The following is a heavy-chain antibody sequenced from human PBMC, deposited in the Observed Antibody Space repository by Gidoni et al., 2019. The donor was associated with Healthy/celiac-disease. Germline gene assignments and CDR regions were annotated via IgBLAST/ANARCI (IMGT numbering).Heavy chain of an antibody. J-gene: IGHJ4*02. D-gene: IGHD6-19*01. CDR1: GFTFGDYT. CDR2: IICKADGGKT. CDR3: TRDTAGREGY. Sequence: EVQLVESGGGLVKPGRSLRLSCTASGFTFGDYTMSWFRQASGKGLEWVVFIICKADGGKTEYAASVKGRFTISRDDSKSIADLKMNSLKTEDTAVYYCTRDTAGREGYWGQGTLVTVSS. V-gene: IGHV3-49*05.